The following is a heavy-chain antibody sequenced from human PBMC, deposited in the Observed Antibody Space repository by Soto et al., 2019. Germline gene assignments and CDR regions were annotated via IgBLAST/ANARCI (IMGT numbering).Heavy chain of an antibody. J-gene: IGHJ6*02. CDR3: AKDIGIGRYGMDV. D-gene: IGHD1-26*01. Sequence: TGGSLRLSCAASGFTFSSYAMSWVRQAPGKGLEWVSAISGSGGSTYYADSVKGRFTISRDNSKNTLYLQMNSLRAEDTAVYYCAKDIGIGRYGMDVWGQGTTVTVSS. CDR1: GFTFSSYA. CDR2: ISGSGGST. V-gene: IGHV3-23*01.